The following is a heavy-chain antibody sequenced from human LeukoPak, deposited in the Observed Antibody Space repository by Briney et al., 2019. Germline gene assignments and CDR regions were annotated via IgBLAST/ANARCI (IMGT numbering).Heavy chain of an antibody. V-gene: IGHV1-69*13. CDR3: ARGPITMVRGVIITAFDY. D-gene: IGHD3-10*01. CDR1: GGTFSSYA. Sequence: ASVKVSCKASGGTFSSYAISWVRQAPGQGLEWMGGIIPIFGTANYAQKFQGRVTITADESTSTAYMELSSLRSEDTAVYYCARGPITMVRGVIITAFDYWGQGTLVTVSS. CDR2: IIPIFGTA. J-gene: IGHJ4*02.